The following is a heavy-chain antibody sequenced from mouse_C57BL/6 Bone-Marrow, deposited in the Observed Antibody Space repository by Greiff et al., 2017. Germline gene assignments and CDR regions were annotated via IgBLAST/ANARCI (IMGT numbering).Heavy chain of an antibody. CDR3: ASLYGSSPFDD. J-gene: IGHJ2*01. CDR2: IYPRSGNT. V-gene: IGHV1-81*01. Sequence: VQLQESGAELARPGASVKLSCKASGYTFTSYGISWVKQRTGQGLEWIGEIYPRSGNTYYNEKFKGKATLTADKSSSTAYMELRSLTSEDSAFYFCASLYGSSPFDDWGQGTTLTVSS. D-gene: IGHD1-1*01. CDR1: GYTFTSYG.